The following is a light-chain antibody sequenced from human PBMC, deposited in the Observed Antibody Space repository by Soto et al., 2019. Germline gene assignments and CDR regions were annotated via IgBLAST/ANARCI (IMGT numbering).Light chain of an antibody. J-gene: IGKJ5*01. Sequence: EIVLTQSPGTLSLSPAEGATLSCRASQSISSNYLAWYQQRPSQAPRLLICGASSRATAIPERFTGAGSGTDFTLTISRLEPEAFAVYYCQQYGSSSPNTFGQGTRLEIE. V-gene: IGKV3-20*01. CDR2: GAS. CDR1: QSISSNY. CDR3: QQYGSSSPNT.